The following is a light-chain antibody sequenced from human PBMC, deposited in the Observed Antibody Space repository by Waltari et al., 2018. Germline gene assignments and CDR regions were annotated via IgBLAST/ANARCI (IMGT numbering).Light chain of an antibody. CDR2: DVS. Sequence: HSALTQPASVSGSPGQSVTIFCARTSNDVGGYNSVLWYQEHPGQTPRVIIYDVSDRPSGVSDRFSGSKSGNTASLTISGLQAEDEADYYCSSQSSNDVVLFGGGTKLTVL. CDR3: SSQSSNDVVL. J-gene: IGLJ2*01. V-gene: IGLV2-14*01. CDR1: SNDVGGYNS.